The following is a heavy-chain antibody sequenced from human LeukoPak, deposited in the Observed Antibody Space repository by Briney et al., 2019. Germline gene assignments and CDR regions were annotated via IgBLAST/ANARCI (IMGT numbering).Heavy chain of an antibody. Sequence: GRSVRLSCAASGFTFSSYAMHWVRQAPGKGLEWVAVISYDGSNKYYADSVKGRFTISRDNSKNTLYLQTNSLRAEDTAVYYCASRFDWGQGTLVTVSS. CDR1: GFTFSSYA. J-gene: IGHJ4*02. V-gene: IGHV3-30-3*01. CDR3: ASRFD. CDR2: ISYDGSNK.